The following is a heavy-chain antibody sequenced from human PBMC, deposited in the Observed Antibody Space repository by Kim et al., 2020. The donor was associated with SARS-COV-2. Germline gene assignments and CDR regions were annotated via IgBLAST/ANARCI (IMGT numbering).Heavy chain of an antibody. CDR1: GGTFSSYA. J-gene: IGHJ6*02. D-gene: IGHD2-15*01. Sequence: SVKVSCKASGGTFSSYAISWVRQAPGQGLEWMGGIIPIFGTANYAQKFQGRVTITADESTSTAYMELSSLRSEDTAVYYCASGKGMRSVVVVAATWGMDVWGQGTTVTVSS. CDR3: ASGKGMRSVVVVAATWGMDV. CDR2: IIPIFGTA. V-gene: IGHV1-69*13.